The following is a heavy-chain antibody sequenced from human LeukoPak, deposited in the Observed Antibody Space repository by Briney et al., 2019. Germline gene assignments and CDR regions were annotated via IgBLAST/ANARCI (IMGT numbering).Heavy chain of an antibody. D-gene: IGHD3-22*01. CDR2: IKEGGSEK. CDR1: GFILSNYW. Sequence: GGSLRLSCAASGFILSNYWMSWVRQAPGKGLEWVASIKEGGSEKYYVDSVKVRFTISRDSAKNSLYLQMNSLRAEDTAVYYCVRDPDRRSDYWGQGTLVTVSS. J-gene: IGHJ4*02. CDR3: VRDPDRRSDY. V-gene: IGHV3-7*05.